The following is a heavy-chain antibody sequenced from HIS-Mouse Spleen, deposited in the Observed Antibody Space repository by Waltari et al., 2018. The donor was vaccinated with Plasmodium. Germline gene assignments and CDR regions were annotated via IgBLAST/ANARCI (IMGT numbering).Heavy chain of an antibody. J-gene: IGHJ4*02. CDR3: AKSSKGTGDLWDY. D-gene: IGHD7-27*01. CDR2: ISGSGGST. V-gene: IGHV3-23*01. Sequence: EVQLLESGGGLVQTGVYLRLSGAAAGFTFSIVARRWVRQAPGKGLEWVSAISGSGGSTYYADSVKGRFTISRDKSKNTLYLQMNSLRAEDTAVYYCAKSSKGTGDLWDYWGQGTLVTVSS. CDR1: GFTFSIVA.